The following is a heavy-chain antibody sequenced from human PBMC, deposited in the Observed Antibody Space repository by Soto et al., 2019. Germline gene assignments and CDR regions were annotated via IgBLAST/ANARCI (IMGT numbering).Heavy chain of an antibody. CDR1: GFTFSSYS. CDR3: ARDGNAYDFWSGSYGMDV. Sequence: PGGSLRLSCAASGFTFSSYSMNWVLQAPWKGLEWVSSISSSSSYIYYADSVKGRFTISRDNAKNSLYLQMNSLRAEDTAVYYCARDGNAYDFWSGSYGMDVWGQGTTVTVSS. CDR2: ISSSSSYI. D-gene: IGHD3-3*01. V-gene: IGHV3-21*01. J-gene: IGHJ6*02.